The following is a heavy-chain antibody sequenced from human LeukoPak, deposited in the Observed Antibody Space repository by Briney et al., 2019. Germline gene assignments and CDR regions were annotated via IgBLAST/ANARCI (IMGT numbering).Heavy chain of an antibody. Sequence: PSETLSLTCTVSGGSISSYYWSWIRQPAGKGLEWIGRIQTSGITNHNPSLKGRVTISVDTSKNQFSLKLSSVTAADTAVYFCARGGYDSSGHYNWFDPWGQGTLVTVSS. J-gene: IGHJ5*02. D-gene: IGHD3-22*01. CDR2: IQTSGIT. CDR3: ARGGYDSSGHYNWFDP. CDR1: GGSISSYY. V-gene: IGHV4-4*07.